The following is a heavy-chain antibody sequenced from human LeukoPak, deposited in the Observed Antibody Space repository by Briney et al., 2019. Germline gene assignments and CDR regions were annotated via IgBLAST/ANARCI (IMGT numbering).Heavy chain of an antibody. Sequence: GASVKVSCKASGYTFTGYYMHWVRQAPGQGLEWMGWINPNSCGTNYAQKFQGRVTMTRDTSISTAYMELSRLRSDDTAVYYCARGLRHTAMVMFGYWGQGTLVTVSS. CDR2: INPNSCGT. CDR1: GYTFTGYY. J-gene: IGHJ4*02. V-gene: IGHV1-2*02. D-gene: IGHD5-18*01. CDR3: ARGLRHTAMVMFGY.